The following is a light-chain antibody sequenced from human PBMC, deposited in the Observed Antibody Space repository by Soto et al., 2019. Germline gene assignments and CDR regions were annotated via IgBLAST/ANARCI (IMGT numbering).Light chain of an antibody. CDR2: EVS. CDR3: TSYTTSRIWV. J-gene: IGLJ3*02. CDR1: SGDVGHYNY. Sequence: QSALTQPASVSGSPGQSIIISCTGSSGDVGHYNYVSWYQQHPGKAPKLMIYEVSNRPSGVSNRFSGSKSGNTASLIISGLQAEDEAEYYCTSYTTSRIWVFGGGTKLTVL. V-gene: IGLV2-14*01.